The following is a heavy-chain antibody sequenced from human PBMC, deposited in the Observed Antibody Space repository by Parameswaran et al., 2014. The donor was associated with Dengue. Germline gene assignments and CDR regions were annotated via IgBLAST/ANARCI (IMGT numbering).Heavy chain of an antibody. Sequence: SWVRQAPGQGLEWMGGIIPIFGTANYAQKFQGRVTITADESTSTAYMELSSLRSEDTAVYYCARGGNSVQPTYYDFWSGYLNYWGQGTLVTVSS. CDR3: ARGGNSVQPTYYDFWSGYLNY. J-gene: IGHJ4*02. CDR2: IIPIFGTA. D-gene: IGHD3-3*01. V-gene: IGHV1-69*01.